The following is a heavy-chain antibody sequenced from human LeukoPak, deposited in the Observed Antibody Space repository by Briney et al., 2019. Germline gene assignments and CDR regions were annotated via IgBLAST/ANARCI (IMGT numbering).Heavy chain of an antibody. V-gene: IGHV3-21*01. Sequence: PGGSLRLSCAASGFTFSSYSMNWVRQAPGKGLEWVSSIRSTSSYIYYADLVKGRFTISRDNAKNSLYLQMNSLRAEDTAVYYCARDLGFTVVTGAFDYWGQGTLVTVSS. D-gene: IGHD4-23*01. CDR1: GFTFSSYS. CDR2: IRSTSSYI. CDR3: ARDLGFTVVTGAFDY. J-gene: IGHJ4*02.